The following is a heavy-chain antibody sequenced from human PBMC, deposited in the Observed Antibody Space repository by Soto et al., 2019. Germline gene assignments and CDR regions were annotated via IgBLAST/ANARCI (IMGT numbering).Heavy chain of an antibody. CDR1: GFTFSSYG. V-gene: IGHV3-33*01. Sequence: GGSLRLSCAASGFTFSSYGMHWVRQAPGKGLEWVAVIWYDGSNKYYADSVKGRFTISRDNSKNTLYLQMNSLRAEDTAVYYCARDGSYITMVRGPPEGYFDYWGQGTLVTVSS. D-gene: IGHD3-10*01. CDR2: IWYDGSNK. CDR3: ARDGSYITMVRGPPEGYFDY. J-gene: IGHJ4*02.